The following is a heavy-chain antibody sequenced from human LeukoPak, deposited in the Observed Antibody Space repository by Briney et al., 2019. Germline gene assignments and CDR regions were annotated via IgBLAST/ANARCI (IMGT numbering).Heavy chain of an antibody. D-gene: IGHD5/OR15-5a*01. Sequence: GGSLRLSCAASGFPFNSYWMTWVRQAPGKGLEWVANIKEDGSEKYYVDSVKGRFAISRDNSNNTLILHMNSLRAEDTAVYYCGKGPGYSVYDNLPHHWGQGTLVIVSS. CDR2: IKEDGSEK. V-gene: IGHV3-7*01. CDR3: GKGPGYSVYDNLPHH. J-gene: IGHJ5*02. CDR1: GFPFNSYW.